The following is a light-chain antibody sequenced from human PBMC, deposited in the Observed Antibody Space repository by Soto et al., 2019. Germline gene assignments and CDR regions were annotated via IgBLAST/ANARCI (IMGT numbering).Light chain of an antibody. J-gene: IGKJ1*01. V-gene: IGKV3-20*01. CDR1: QSVSSSY. CDR2: GAS. CDR3: QQYGSSPWT. Sequence: EIVLTQSPGTLSLSPGERATLSCRASQSVSSSYLAWYQQKPGQAPRLLIYGASSRATGIPDRFSGSGSGTDFTFTMSRLEPEDFAVYYCQQYGSSPWTFGQGTKVEIK.